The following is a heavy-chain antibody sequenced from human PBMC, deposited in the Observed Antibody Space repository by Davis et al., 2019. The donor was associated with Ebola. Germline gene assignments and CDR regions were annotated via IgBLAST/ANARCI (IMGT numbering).Heavy chain of an antibody. CDR1: GYTFTNYH. J-gene: IGHJ3*02. CDR2: INPNDGRT. V-gene: IGHV1-46*03. D-gene: IGHD5-12*01. CDR3: TTPGGQDSGYDVFDI. Sequence: ASVQVSCKASGYTFTNYHMHWVRQPPGQGLAWMGMINPNDGRTIYSQKFQGRVTVTRDTSTTTVYMDLSSLRSEDTALYYCTTPGGQDSGYDVFDIWGQGTMVTVSS.